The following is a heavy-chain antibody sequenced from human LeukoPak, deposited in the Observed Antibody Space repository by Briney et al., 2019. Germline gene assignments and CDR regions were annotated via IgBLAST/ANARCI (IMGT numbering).Heavy chain of an antibody. CDR3: AELGITMIGGV. Sequence: GGSLRLSCAASGFTFSSYWMSWVRQAPGKGLEWVANIKEDGSKKFHVGSVRGRFTISRDNAKNSLYLQMNSLRVEDTAVYYCAELGITMIGGVWGKGTTVTISS. CDR1: GFTFSSYW. CDR2: IKEDGSKK. V-gene: IGHV3-7*01. J-gene: IGHJ6*04. D-gene: IGHD3-10*02.